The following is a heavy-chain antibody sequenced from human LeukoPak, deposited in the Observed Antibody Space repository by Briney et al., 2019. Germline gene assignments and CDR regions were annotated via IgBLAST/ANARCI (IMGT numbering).Heavy chain of an antibody. J-gene: IGHJ3*02. CDR1: GFTFGSYG. D-gene: IGHD6-19*01. CDR2: ISYVGSNN. Sequence: GGSLRLSCAASGFTFGSYGMHWVRQAPGKGLEWVAVISYVGSNNYYADSVKGRFTISRDNSKNTLYLQMNSLRAEDTAVYYCAKDGIAVAGTAHQIDAFDIWGQGTMVTVSS. CDR3: AKDGIAVAGTAHQIDAFDI. V-gene: IGHV3-30*18.